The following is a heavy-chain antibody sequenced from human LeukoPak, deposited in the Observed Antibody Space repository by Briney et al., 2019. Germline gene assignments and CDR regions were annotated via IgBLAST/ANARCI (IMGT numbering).Heavy chain of an antibody. CDR1: GYSISSGYY. Sequence: SETLSLTCTVSGYSISSGYYWGWIRQPPGKGLGWIGSIYHSGSTYYNPSLKSRVTISVDTSKNQFSLKLSSVTAADTAVYYCARVRITMVRGAPAYFDYWGQGTLVTVSS. CDR3: ARVRITMVRGAPAYFDY. CDR2: IYHSGST. J-gene: IGHJ4*02. V-gene: IGHV4-38-2*02. D-gene: IGHD3-10*01.